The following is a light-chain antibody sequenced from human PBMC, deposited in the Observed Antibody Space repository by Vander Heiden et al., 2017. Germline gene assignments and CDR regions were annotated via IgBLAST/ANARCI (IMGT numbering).Light chain of an antibody. CDR2: AAS. CDR1: QSISSY. J-gene: IGKJ3*01. CDR3: QQSYSTPFT. Sequence: DIQMTQSPSSLSASVGDRVTITCRASQSISSYLNWYQQKPGKAPKLLIYAASSLQSGDPSRFSGSGSGTDFTLTSSSLQPEDFATYYCQQSYSTPFTFGPGTKVDIK. V-gene: IGKV1-39*01.